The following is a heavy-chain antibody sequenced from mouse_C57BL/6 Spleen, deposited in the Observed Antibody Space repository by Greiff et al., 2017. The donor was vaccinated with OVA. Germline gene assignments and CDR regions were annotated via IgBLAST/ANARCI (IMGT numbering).Heavy chain of an antibody. V-gene: IGHV1-52*01. J-gene: IGHJ1*03. CDR3: ARGGLYWYFDV. CDR1: GYTFTSYW. Sequence: QVQLQQPGAELVRPGSSVKLSCKASGYTFTSYWMHWVKQRPIQGLEWIGNIDPSDSETHYNQKFKDKATLTVDKSSSTAYMQLSSLTSEDSAVYYCARGGLYWYFDVWGTGTTVTVSS. D-gene: IGHD2-4*01. CDR2: IDPSDSET.